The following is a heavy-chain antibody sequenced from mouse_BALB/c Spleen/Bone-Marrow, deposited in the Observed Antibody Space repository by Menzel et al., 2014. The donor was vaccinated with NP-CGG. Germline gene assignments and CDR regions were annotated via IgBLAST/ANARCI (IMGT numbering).Heavy chain of an antibody. CDR3: ARRAYGGSYGFAY. D-gene: IGHD1-1*01. Sequence: VQLQQSGAELAKPGASVKMSCKASGYTFTSYWMHWVKQRPGQGLEWIGHINPSTGYTEYNQKFKDKATLTADKSSSTAYMQLSSLTSEDSAVYYCARRAYGGSYGFAYWGQGTLVTVSA. CDR2: INPSTGYT. J-gene: IGHJ3*01. V-gene: IGHV1-7*01. CDR1: GYTFTSYW.